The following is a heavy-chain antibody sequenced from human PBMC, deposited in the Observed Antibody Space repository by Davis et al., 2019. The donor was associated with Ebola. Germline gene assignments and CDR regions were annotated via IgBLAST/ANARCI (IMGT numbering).Heavy chain of an antibody. V-gene: IGHV4-30-4*01. CDR2: IYYSGST. J-gene: IGHJ4*02. CDR1: GGSISSGDYY. Sequence: PSETLSLTCTVSGGSISSGDYYWSWIRQPPGKGLEWIGYIYYSGSTYYNPSLKSRVTISVDTSKNQFSLKLSSVTAADTAVYYCARDHCSGGSCYRYYFDYWGQGTLVTVSS. D-gene: IGHD2-15*01. CDR3: ARDHCSGGSCYRYYFDY.